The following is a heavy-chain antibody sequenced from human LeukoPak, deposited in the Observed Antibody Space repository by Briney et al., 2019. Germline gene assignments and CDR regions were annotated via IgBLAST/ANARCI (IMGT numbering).Heavy chain of an antibody. CDR1: GYSFAGYH. CDR3: AREMKIVVVPAASQENWFDP. J-gene: IGHJ5*02. Sequence: ASVKVSCKASGYSFAGYHLHWVRQAPGQGLEWMGWINPNSGGTNYAQKFQGRVTMTRDTSISTAYMELSRLRSDDTAVYYCAREMKIVVVPAASQENWFDPWGQGTLVTVSS. CDR2: INPNSGGT. D-gene: IGHD2-2*01. V-gene: IGHV1-2*02.